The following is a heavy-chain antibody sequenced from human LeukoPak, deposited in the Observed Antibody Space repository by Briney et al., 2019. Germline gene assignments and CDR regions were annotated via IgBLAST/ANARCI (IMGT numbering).Heavy chain of an antibody. CDR3: AKQRGTLSTPATWFFDY. J-gene: IGHJ4*02. V-gene: IGHV3-30*18. CDR2: ISFDGKNK. D-gene: IGHD2-15*01. CDR1: GFTFSSYD. Sequence: PGRSLRLSCAASGFTFSSYDMHWVRQAPGKGLEWVTGISFDGKNKYYADSVRGRFTISRDNSRSTLYLQMDSLGAEDTAVFYRAKQRGTLSTPATWFFDYWGQGALDTVSS.